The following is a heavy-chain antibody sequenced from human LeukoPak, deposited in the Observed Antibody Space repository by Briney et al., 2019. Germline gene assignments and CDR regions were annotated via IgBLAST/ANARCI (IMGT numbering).Heavy chain of an antibody. V-gene: IGHV3-48*03. Sequence: PGGSLRLSCAASGFTFSSYEMNWVRQAPGKGLEWVSYISSSGSTIYYADSVKGRFTISRDNAKNSLYLQMNSLRAEDTAVYYCARVRTYYYDSSGYEAFDYWGQGTLVTVSS. CDR1: GFTFSSYE. D-gene: IGHD3-22*01. CDR3: ARVRTYYYDSSGYEAFDY. J-gene: IGHJ4*02. CDR2: ISSSGSTI.